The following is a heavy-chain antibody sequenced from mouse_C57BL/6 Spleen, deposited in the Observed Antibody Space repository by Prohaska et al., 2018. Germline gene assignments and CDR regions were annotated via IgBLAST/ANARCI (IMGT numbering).Heavy chain of an antibody. Sequence: GAELVRPGASVTLSCKASGYTFTDYEMHWVKQTPVHGLEWIGAIDPETGGTAYNQKFKGKAILTADKSSSTAYMELRSLTSEDSAVYYCTSYGNYYAMDYWGQGTSVTVSS. CDR1: GYTFTDYE. J-gene: IGHJ4*01. V-gene: IGHV1-15*01. D-gene: IGHD2-1*01. CDR3: TSYGNYYAMDY. CDR2: IDPETGGT.